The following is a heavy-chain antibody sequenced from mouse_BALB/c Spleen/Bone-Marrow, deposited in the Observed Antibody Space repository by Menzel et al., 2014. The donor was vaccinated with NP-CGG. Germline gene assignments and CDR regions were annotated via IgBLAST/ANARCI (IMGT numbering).Heavy chain of an antibody. CDR3: TRWDGKYGWFAY. J-gene: IGHJ3*01. V-gene: IGHV1-15*01. CDR2: IDPETGGT. Sequence: LVESGAELVRPGASVTLSCKASGYTFTDYEMHWVKQTPVHGLEWIGAIDPETGGTAYNQKFKGKATLTADKSSSKAYMELRSLTSEDSAVYYCTRWDGKYGWFAYWGQGTLVTVSA. D-gene: IGHD2-1*01. CDR1: GYTFTDYE.